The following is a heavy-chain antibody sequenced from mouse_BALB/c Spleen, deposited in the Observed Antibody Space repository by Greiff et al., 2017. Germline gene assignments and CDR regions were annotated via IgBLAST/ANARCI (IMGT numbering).Heavy chain of an antibody. Sequence: DVKLVESGGGLVQPGGSRKLSCAASGFTFSDYGMAWVRQAPGKGPEWVAFISNLAYSIYYADTVTGRFTISRENAKNTLYLEMSSLRSEDTAMYYCARVGSSSWFAYWGQGTLVTVSA. CDR2: ISNLAYSI. CDR3: ARVGSSSWFAY. V-gene: IGHV5-15*02. J-gene: IGHJ3*01. D-gene: IGHD1-1*01. CDR1: GFTFSDYG.